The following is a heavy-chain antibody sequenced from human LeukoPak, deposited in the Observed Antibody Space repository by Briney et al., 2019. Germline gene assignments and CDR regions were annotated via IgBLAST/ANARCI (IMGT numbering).Heavy chain of an antibody. D-gene: IGHD2-15*01. V-gene: IGHV3-23*01. CDR2: ISGSGGST. CDR1: GFTFSSYA. Sequence: GGSLRLSCAASGFTFSSYAMSWVRQAPGKGLEWVSAISGSGGSTYYADSVKGRFTISRDNSKNTLYLQMNSLIAEDTAVYYCAKKGTYCSGGSCYGYYYYMDVWGKGTTVTVSS. J-gene: IGHJ6*03. CDR3: AKKGTYCSGGSCYGYYYYMDV.